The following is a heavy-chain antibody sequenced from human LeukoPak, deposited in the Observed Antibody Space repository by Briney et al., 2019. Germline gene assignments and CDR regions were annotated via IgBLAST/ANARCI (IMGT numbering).Heavy chain of an antibody. CDR1: GFTFSSYS. J-gene: IGHJ4*02. V-gene: IGHV3-48*04. D-gene: IGHD1-26*01. Sequence: GGSLRLSCAASGFTFSSYSMNWVRQAPGKGLEWVSYISSSSSTIYYADSVKGRFTISRDNAKNSLYLQMNSLRAEDTAVYYCARRIVGARRLKPNDYWGQGTLVTVSS. CDR2: ISSSSSTI. CDR3: ARRIVGARRLKPNDY.